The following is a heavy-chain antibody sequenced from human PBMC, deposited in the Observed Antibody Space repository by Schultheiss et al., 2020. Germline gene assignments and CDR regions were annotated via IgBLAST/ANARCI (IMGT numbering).Heavy chain of an antibody. J-gene: IGHJ4*02. CDR2: INHSGST. V-gene: IGHV4-34*01. CDR3: ARANYDYVWGSYRPGRYFDY. D-gene: IGHD3-16*02. Sequence: SETLSLTCAVYGGSFSGYYWSWIRQPPGKGLEWIGEINHSGSTNYNPSLKSRVTISVDTSKNQFSLKLSSVTAADTAVYYCARANYDYVWGSYRPGRYFDYWGQGTLVTVSS. CDR1: GGSFSGYY.